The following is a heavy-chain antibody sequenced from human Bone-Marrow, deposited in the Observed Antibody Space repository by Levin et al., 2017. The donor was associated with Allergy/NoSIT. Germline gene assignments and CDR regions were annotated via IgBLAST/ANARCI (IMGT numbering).Heavy chain of an antibody. CDR2: IYYSGST. CDR1: GGSISSGGYY. D-gene: IGHD3-3*01. CDR3: ARGPYDFWSGYYKTFDY. J-gene: IGHJ4*02. Sequence: SQTLSLTCTVSGGSISSGGYYWSWIRQHPGKGLEWIGYIYYSGSTYYNPSLKSRVTISVDTSKNQFSLKLSSVTAADTAVYYCARGPYDFWSGYYKTFDYWGQGTLVTVSS. V-gene: IGHV4-31*03.